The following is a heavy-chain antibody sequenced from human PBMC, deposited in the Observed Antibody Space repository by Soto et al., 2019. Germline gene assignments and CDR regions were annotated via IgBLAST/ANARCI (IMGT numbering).Heavy chain of an antibody. CDR1: GFTFSNYA. CDR3: AKAYFVWSSEQPYYFDY. CDR2: ISGSGCRS. D-gene: IGHD3-16*01. V-gene: IGHV3-23*01. J-gene: IGHJ4*02. Sequence: VQLLDSGGGLVQPGGSLRLSCAASGFTFSNYAMTWVRQGPGKGLEWVSGISGSGCRSYYADSVKGRFTISRDNSNSTLYLQMNSLRAEDTAVYYCAKAYFVWSSEQPYYFDYWGQGTLVTVSS.